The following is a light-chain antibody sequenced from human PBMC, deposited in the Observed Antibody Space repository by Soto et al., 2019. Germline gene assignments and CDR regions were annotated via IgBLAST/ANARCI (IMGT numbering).Light chain of an antibody. CDR1: QSLSSSY. CDR3: QQYGSSPLT. V-gene: IGKV3-20*01. Sequence: EIVLTQSPGTLSLSPGERATLSCRASQSLSSSYLAWYQQKPGQAPRLLIYGASSRATGIPGRFSGSGSGTDFTLTISRLEPEDFAVYYCQQYGSSPLTFGGGTKVDIK. CDR2: GAS. J-gene: IGKJ4*01.